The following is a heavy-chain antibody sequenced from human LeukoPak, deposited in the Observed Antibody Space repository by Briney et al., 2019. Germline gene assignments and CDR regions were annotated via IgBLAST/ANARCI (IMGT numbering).Heavy chain of an antibody. Sequence: PSETLSLTCTVSGASISSSHYFWGWLRQPPGKGLEYIGGVYHTGTTNYNPSLKSRVTISVDTSKNQFSRKLSSVTAADTAVYYCASIVGGNRYYYYMDVWGKGTTVTVSS. D-gene: IGHD1-26*01. CDR2: VYHTGTT. J-gene: IGHJ6*03. CDR3: ASIVGGNRYYYYMDV. CDR1: GASISSSHYF. V-gene: IGHV4-39*07.